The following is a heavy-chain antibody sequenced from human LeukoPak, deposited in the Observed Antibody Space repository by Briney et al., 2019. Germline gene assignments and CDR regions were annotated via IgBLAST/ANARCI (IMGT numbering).Heavy chain of an antibody. J-gene: IGHJ5*02. CDR1: GGTFSSYA. Sequence: ASVKFFCKASGGTFSSYAISWVRQAPGQGLEWMGGIIPIFGRGNYAQKFQGRVTITADESTSTAYMELSCLRSEDTAVYYCARDIVVVPAAIPRSWFDPWGQGTLVTVSS. CDR3: ARDIVVVPAAIPRSWFDP. D-gene: IGHD2-2*01. V-gene: IGHV1-69*13. CDR2: IIPIFGRG.